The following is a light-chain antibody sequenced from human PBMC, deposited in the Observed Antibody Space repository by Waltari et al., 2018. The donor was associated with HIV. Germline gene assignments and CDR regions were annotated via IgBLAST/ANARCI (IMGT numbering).Light chain of an antibody. CDR2: DVS. CDR1: SSDVGGYNY. CDR3: SSYTSSSTRV. V-gene: IGLV2-14*03. J-gene: IGLJ3*02. Sequence: QSALTQHASVSGSPGQSTTISCTGTSSDVGGYNYVSWYQRHPGKAPKLIIYDVSNRPSGVSNRFSGSKSGNRASLTISGLQAEDEADYYCSSYTSSSTRVFGGGTTVTVL.